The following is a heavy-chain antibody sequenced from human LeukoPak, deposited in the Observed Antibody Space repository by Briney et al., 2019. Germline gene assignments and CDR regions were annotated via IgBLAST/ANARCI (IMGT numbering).Heavy chain of an antibody. J-gene: IGHJ3*02. V-gene: IGHV1-3*01. CDR3: ATTTVTTGDDAFDI. CDR2: INAGNGNT. CDR1: GYTFTSYA. Sequence: ASVTVSCTASGYTFTSYAMHWVRQAPGQRFEWMGWINAGNGNTKYSQKFQGRVTITRDTSASTAYMELSSLRSEDTAVYYCATTTVTTGDDAFDIWGQGTMVTVSS. D-gene: IGHD4-17*01.